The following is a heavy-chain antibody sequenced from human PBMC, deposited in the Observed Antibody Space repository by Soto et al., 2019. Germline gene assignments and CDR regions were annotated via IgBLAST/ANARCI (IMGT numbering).Heavy chain of an antibody. V-gene: IGHV4-4*09. CDR2: HHSDST. D-gene: IGHD3-16*01. J-gene: IGHJ4*02. CDR3: ATYTVGEGGRGY. CDR1: GGSMRGQH. Sequence: QVQLQESGPGLMKPSETLSLTCTVSGGSMRGQHWSWIRQPPGKGLEWIGHHSDSTNYNPSLKSRTTISTDTSKNQCSLKLTPVTAADTAVDYCATYTVGEGGRGYWGQGTLVTVSS.